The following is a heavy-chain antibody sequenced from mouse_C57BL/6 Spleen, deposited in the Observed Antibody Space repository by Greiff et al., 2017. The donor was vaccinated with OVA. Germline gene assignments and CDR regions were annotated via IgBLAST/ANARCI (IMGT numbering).Heavy chain of an antibody. Sequence: VQLQQSGPELVKPGDSVKISCKASGYSFTGYFMNWVMQSPGQSLEWIGRINPYNGDTFYNQKFKGKATLTVDKSSNTAHMELRSLTSEDSAVYYCARDGYCYFDYWGQGTTLTVSS. CDR3: ARDGYCYFDY. J-gene: IGHJ2*01. V-gene: IGHV1-20*01. CDR1: GYSFTGYF. CDR2: INPYNGDT. D-gene: IGHD2-3*01.